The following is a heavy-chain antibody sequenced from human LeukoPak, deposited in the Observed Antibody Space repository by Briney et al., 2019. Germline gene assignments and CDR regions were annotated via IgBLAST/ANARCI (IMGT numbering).Heavy chain of an antibody. D-gene: IGHD5-12*01. V-gene: IGHV1-69*04. CDR1: GYTFTSYD. CDR3: ARERPQSGYEDY. J-gene: IGHJ4*02. CDR2: IIPILGIA. Sequence: VASVKVSCKASGYTFTSYDINWVRQATGQGLEWMGRIIPILGIANYAQKFQGRVTIAADKSTSTAYMELSSLRSEDTAVYYCARERPQSGYEDYWGQGTLVTVSS.